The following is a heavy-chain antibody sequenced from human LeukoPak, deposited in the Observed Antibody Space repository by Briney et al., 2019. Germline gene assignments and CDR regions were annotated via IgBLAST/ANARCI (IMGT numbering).Heavy chain of an antibody. CDR1: GYIFTRYT. D-gene: IGHD3-10*01. CDR2: INAGNGNT. Sequence: ASVKVSCKASGYIFTRYTIHWVRQAPGQRLKWMGWINAGNGNTRYSQKFQDKVTITRDTSANIAYMELSSLRSEDTAVYYCARGRRGSGSYIFDYWGQGTLVIVSS. CDR3: ARGRRGSGSYIFDY. J-gene: IGHJ4*02. V-gene: IGHV1-3*01.